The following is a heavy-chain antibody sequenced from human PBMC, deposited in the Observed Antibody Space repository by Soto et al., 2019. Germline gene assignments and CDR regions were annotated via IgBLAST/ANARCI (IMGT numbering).Heavy chain of an antibody. D-gene: IGHD3-9*01. V-gene: IGHV4-39*01. J-gene: IGHJ4*02. CDR2: IYYRGNT. CDR3: ARLEGLATIPYYFDF. CDR1: GDSINSDKYY. Sequence: SETLSLTCSVSGDSINSDKYYWGWIRQPPGKGLEWIGGIYYRGNTYYNPSLQTRVTISLDKSKSQFSLRLNSVTAADSAVYFCARLEGLATIPYYFDFWGQGAQVTVSS.